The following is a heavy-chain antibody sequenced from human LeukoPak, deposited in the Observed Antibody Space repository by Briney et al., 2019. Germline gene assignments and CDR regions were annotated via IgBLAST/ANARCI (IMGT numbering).Heavy chain of an antibody. V-gene: IGHV3-66*01. CDR2: LYSGGST. D-gene: IGHD5-18*01. Sequence: GGSLRLSCAASGFTVSSNYMSWVRQAPGKGLEWVSVLYSGGSTYYADSVKGRFTISRDNSKNTLYLQMNSLRAEDTAVYYCAKDKPGYSYGLHWGQGTLVTVSS. J-gene: IGHJ4*02. CDR3: AKDKPGYSYGLH. CDR1: GFTVSSNY.